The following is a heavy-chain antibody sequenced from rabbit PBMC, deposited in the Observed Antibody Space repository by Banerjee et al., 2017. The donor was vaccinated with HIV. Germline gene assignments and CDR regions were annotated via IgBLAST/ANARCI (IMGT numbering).Heavy chain of an antibody. CDR2: IYAGSSGST. CDR1: GFDFSSNA. D-gene: IGHD8-1*01. J-gene: IGHJ4*01. V-gene: IGHV1S43*01. CDR3: ARDGDFAGNSQWEFKW. Sequence: QQQLEESGGGLVKPGGTLTLTCTASGFDFSSNAMCWVRQAPGKGLELIACIYAGSSGSTYYASWVNGRFTISRSTSLNTVDLKMTSLTAADTATYFCARDGDFAGNSQWEFKWWGPGTLVTVS.